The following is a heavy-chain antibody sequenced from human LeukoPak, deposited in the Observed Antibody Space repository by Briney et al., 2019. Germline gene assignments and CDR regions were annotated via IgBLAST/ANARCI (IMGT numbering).Heavy chain of an antibody. Sequence: GGSLRLSCVVSGLTVSNNYMSWVRQAPGKGLEWVSVIYSDGTTRNADSVKGRFTISRDNSKNTVYLQMDSQRAEDTAVYYCARDKDAWGQGTLVTVSS. CDR3: ARDKDA. J-gene: IGHJ5*02. CDR2: IYSDGTT. CDR1: GLTVSNNY. V-gene: IGHV3-66*01.